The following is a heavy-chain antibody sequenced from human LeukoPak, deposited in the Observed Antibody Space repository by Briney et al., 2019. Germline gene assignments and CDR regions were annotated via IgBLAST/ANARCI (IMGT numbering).Heavy chain of an antibody. CDR1: GGSISSSSYY. CDR3: ARGTPDYGDYVFGWFDP. J-gene: IGHJ5*02. D-gene: IGHD4-17*01. V-gene: IGHV4-39*07. Sequence: SETLSLTCTVSGGSISSSSYYWGWIRQPPGKGLEWIGTIYYSGYTYYNPSLESRVTISVDTSKNQFSLKLSSVTAADTAVYYCARGTPDYGDYVFGWFDPWGQGTLVTVSS. CDR2: IYYSGYT.